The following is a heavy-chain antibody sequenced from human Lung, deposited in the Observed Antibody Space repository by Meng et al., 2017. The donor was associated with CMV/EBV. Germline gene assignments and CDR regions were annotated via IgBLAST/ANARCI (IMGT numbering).Heavy chain of an antibody. Sequence: SXAVSGLTFSSYAMNWVRQAPGKGLEWVSGISGSGASTHYADFVKGRFTISRDNSKNTMYLQMKSLRAEDTAVYYCVKGRDHNNYGGSGTVDFWGQGTXVTVSS. J-gene: IGHJ4*02. CDR1: GLTFSSYA. CDR3: VKGRDHNNYGGSGTVDF. D-gene: IGHD4-11*01. V-gene: IGHV3-23*01. CDR2: ISGSGAST.